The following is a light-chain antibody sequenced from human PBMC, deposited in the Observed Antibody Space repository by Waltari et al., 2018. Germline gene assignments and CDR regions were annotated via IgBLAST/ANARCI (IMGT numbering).Light chain of an antibody. CDR1: SNDVGGYTY. CDR3: SSYTSSSTVV. V-gene: IGLV2-14*03. CDR2: DVS. Sequence: QSALTQPASVSASPGQSITISCTGTSNDVGGYTYVSWYQQHPGKAPKLGIYDVSMRPSGVSNRFSGSKSGNTASLTISGLQAEDEADYYCSSYTSSSTVVCGGGTKLTVL. J-gene: IGLJ2*01.